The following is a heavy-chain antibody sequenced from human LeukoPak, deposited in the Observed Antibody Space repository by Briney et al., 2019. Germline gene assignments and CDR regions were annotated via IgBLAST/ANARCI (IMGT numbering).Heavy chain of an antibody. V-gene: IGHV1-69*04. CDR3: ARGGYCTNGVCYTFLGTDKYYFDY. CDR1: GGTFSSYA. Sequence: GASVKVSCKASGGTFSSYAISWVRQAPGHGLEWMGRIIPILAIATYAQKFQGRVTMTRDTSTSTVYMELSSLRSEDTAVYYCARGGYCTNGVCYTFLGTDKYYFDYWGQGTLVTVSS. J-gene: IGHJ4*02. CDR2: IIPILAIA. D-gene: IGHD2-8*01.